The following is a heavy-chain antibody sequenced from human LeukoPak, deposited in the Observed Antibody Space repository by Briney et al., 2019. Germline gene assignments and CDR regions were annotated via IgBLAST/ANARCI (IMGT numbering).Heavy chain of an antibody. CDR2: IIPILGIA. V-gene: IGHV1-69*02. Sequence: SVKVSCKASGGTFSSYTISWVRQAPGQGLEWMGRIIPILGIANYAQKFQGRVTITADKSTSTAYMELSSLRSEDTAVYYCASIGSGSYYYYYYMDVWGKGTTVTVSS. D-gene: IGHD3-10*01. CDR1: GGTFSSYT. J-gene: IGHJ6*03. CDR3: ASIGSGSYYYYYYMDV.